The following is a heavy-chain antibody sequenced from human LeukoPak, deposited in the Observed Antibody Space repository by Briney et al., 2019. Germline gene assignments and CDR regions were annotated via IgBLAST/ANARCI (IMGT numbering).Heavy chain of an antibody. CDR3: ARAGAVLRYFDWSDY. CDR1: GGTFSSYA. Sequence: GASVKVSCKASGGTFSSYAISWVRQAPGQGLEWMGGIIPIFGTANYAQKFQGRVTMTRDTSISTAYMELSRLRSDDTAVYYCARAGAVLRYFDWSDYWGQGTLVTVSS. CDR2: IIPIFGTA. V-gene: IGHV1-69*05. J-gene: IGHJ4*02. D-gene: IGHD3-9*01.